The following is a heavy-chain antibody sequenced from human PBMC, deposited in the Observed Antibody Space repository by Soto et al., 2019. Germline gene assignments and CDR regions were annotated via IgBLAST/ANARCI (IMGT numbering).Heavy chain of an antibody. D-gene: IGHD3-3*01. J-gene: IGHJ2*01. V-gene: IGHV4-39*01. CDR2: IYYSGST. CDR3: WCFGCHRDLHSFPTRRSSDL. CDR1: EECSDSSGYS. Sequence: TVEIGSAVSEECSDSSGYSYAGIRQPPKKGLEWIGSIYYSGSTYYNPSLKSRVTISVDTSKNQFSLKLSSVTAADTAVFFFWCFGCHRDLHSFPTRRSSDL.